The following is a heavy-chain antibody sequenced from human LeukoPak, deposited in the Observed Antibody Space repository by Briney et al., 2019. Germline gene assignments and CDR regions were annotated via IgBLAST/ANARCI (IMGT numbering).Heavy chain of an antibody. CDR1: GFTFSSYS. V-gene: IGHV3-21*01. Sequence: GGSLRLSCAASGFTFSSYSMNWVRQAPGKGLEWVSSISSSSSYIYYADSVKGRFTISRDNAKNSLYLQMNSLRAEDTAVYYCARGATMVRGAHPPYYFDYWGQGTLVTVSS. CDR2: ISSSSSYI. CDR3: ARGATMVRGAHPPYYFDY. J-gene: IGHJ4*02. D-gene: IGHD3-10*01.